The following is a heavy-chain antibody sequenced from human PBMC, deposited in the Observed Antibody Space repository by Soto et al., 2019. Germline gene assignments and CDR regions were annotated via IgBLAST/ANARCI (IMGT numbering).Heavy chain of an antibody. Sequence: QVQLVESGGGVVQPGRSLRLSCAASGFTFSSYGMHWVRQAPGKGLEWVAGISYDGSNKYYADSVKGRFTISRDNSKNTLYLQMNSLRAEDTAVYYCAKGGDVGYCSGGSCYPQGWGQGTLVTVSS. V-gene: IGHV3-30*18. J-gene: IGHJ4*02. CDR3: AKGGDVGYCSGGSCYPQG. CDR1: GFTFSSYG. CDR2: ISYDGSNK. D-gene: IGHD2-15*01.